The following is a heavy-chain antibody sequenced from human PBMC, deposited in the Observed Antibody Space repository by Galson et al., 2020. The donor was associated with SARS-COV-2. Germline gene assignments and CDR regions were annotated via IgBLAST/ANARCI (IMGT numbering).Heavy chain of an antibody. D-gene: IGHD3-9*01. CDR1: GFSLSTSGMC. CDR3: ARTHYAILTGRNWFDP. V-gene: IGHV2-70*01. Sequence: SGPTLVKPTQTLPLTCTFSGFSLSTSGMCVSWILQPPGKALEWLALIDWDDDKYYITSLKTRLTISKDTSKNQVVLTMTNMDPVDTATYYCARTHYAILTGRNWFDPWGQRTLVTVSS. CDR2: IDWDDDK. J-gene: IGHJ5*02.